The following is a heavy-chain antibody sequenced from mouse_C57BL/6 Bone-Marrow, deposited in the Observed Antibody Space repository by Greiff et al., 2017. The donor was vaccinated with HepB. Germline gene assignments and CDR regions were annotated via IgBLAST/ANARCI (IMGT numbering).Heavy chain of an antibody. Sequence: VQLVESGPGLVAPSQSLSITCTVSGFSLTSYAISWVRQPPGKGLEWLGVIWTGGGTNYNSALKSRLSISKDNSESQVFLKMNSLQTDDTARYYCARIRDYDYDGDVPFAYWGQGTLVTVSA. D-gene: IGHD2-4*01. J-gene: IGHJ3*01. CDR2: IWTGGGT. CDR3: ARIRDYDYDGDVPFAY. V-gene: IGHV2-9-1*01. CDR1: GFSLTSYA.